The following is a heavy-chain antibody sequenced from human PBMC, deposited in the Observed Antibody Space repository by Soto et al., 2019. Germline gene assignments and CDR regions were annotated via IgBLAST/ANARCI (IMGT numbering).Heavy chain of an antibody. CDR2: IWYDGSNK. D-gene: IGHD3-22*01. J-gene: IGHJ3*02. CDR3: ARDPPHYYDSSGYPTDAFDI. CDR1: GFTFSSYG. Sequence: GGSLRLSCAASGFTFSSYGMHWVRQAPGKGLEWVAVIWYDGSNKYYADSVKGRFTISRDNSKNTLYLQMNSLRAEDTAVYYCARDPPHYYDSSGYPTDAFDIWGQGTMVTVSS. V-gene: IGHV3-33*01.